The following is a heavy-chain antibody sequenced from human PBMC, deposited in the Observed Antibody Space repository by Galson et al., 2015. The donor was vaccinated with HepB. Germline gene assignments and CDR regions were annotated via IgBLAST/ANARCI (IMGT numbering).Heavy chain of an antibody. D-gene: IGHD3-22*01. Sequence: SVKVSCKVSGYTLTELPMHWVRQAPGKGLEWMGGFDPEDGETIYAQKFQGRVTMTEDTSTDTAYMDLSSLRSEDTAVYYCATSRYDTSGYYGCFFDYWGQGTLVTVSS. CDR1: GYTLTELP. CDR2: FDPEDGET. V-gene: IGHV1-24*01. J-gene: IGHJ4*02. CDR3: ATSRYDTSGYYGCFFDY.